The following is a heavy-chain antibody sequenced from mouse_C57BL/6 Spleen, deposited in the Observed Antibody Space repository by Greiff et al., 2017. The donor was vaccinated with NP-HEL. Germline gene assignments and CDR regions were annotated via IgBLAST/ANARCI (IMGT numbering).Heavy chain of an antibody. CDR2: FHPYNDDT. D-gene: IGHD1-1*01. CDR3: ARRGVYYGSSYGYFDV. J-gene: IGHJ1*03. V-gene: IGHV1-47*01. Sequence: QVQLQQSGAELVKPGASVKMSCKASGYTFTTYPIEWMKQNHGKSLAWIGNFHPYNDDTKYNEKFKGKATLTVDKSSNTIYLELSRLTSDDSAVYYCARRGVYYGSSYGYFDVWGTGTTVTVSS. CDR1: GYTFTTYP.